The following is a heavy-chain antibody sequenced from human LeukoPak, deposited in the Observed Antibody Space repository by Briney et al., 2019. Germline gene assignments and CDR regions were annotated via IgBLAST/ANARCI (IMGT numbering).Heavy chain of an antibody. CDR1: GFTFSSYA. J-gene: IGHJ4*02. Sequence: GSPRLSCAASGFTFSSYAMSWVRQAPGKGLEWVSGISGSGGITYYADSVKGRFTISRDNSKNTLFLQMNSLRAEDTAVYYCAKGWDASGRIYFDYWGQGALDTVSS. CDR3: AKGWDASGRIYFDY. CDR2: ISGSGGIT. D-gene: IGHD3-10*01. V-gene: IGHV3-23*01.